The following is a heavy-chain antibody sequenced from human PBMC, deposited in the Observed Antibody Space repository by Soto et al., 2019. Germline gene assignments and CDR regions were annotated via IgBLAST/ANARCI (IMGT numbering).Heavy chain of an antibody. D-gene: IGHD6-13*01. V-gene: IGHV3-33*01. CDR3: ARIYSSTFGAFDI. CDR2: IWYDGSNK. J-gene: IGHJ3*02. Sequence: GGSLRLSCAASGFTFSSYGMHWVRQAPGKGLEWVAVIWYDGSNKYYADSVKGRFTISRDNSKNTLYLQMNSLRAEDTAVYYCARIYSSTFGAFDIWGQGTMVTVS. CDR1: GFTFSSYG.